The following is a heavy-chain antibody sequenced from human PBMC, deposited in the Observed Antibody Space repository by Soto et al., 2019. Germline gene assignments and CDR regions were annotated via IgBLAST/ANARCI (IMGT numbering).Heavy chain of an antibody. V-gene: IGHV1-3*01. CDR2: IDAGNGNT. J-gene: IGHJ4*02. CDR3: AGGGYGGYDFFRGAYDH. D-gene: IGHD5-12*01. Sequence: QVQLVQSGAEVKKPGASVKVSCKASGYTFTSYAMHWVRQAPGQRLEWMGWIDAGNGNTKYSQKFQGRVTITRDTSASTCYMEVSSLRVEDTGVYYCAGGGYGGYDFFRGAYDHWGQGALVTVSS. CDR1: GYTFTSYA.